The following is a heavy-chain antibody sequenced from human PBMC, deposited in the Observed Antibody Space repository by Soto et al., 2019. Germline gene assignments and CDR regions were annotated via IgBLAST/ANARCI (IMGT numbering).Heavy chain of an antibody. Sequence: QVQLVESGGGVVQPGRSLRLSCAASGFTFSSYGMHWVRQAQGKGLEWVAVIWYDGSNKYYADSVKGRFTISRDNSKNTLYLQMNSLRAEDTAVYYCARRVRGGTNYGMDVWGQGTTVTVSS. CDR2: IWYDGSNK. J-gene: IGHJ6*02. CDR1: GFTFSSYG. CDR3: ARRVRGGTNYGMDV. V-gene: IGHV3-33*01. D-gene: IGHD3-10*01.